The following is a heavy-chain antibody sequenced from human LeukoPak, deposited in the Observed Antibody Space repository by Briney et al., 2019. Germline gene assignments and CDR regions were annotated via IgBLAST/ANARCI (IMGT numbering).Heavy chain of an antibody. CDR3: AKSPYSSGWRRAFDI. D-gene: IGHD6-19*01. CDR1: GFTFSSYA. Sequence: GGSLKLSCAASGFTFSSYAMSWVRQAPGKGLEWVSAISGSGGSTYYADSVKGRFTISRDDSKNTLYLQMNSLRAEDTAVYYCAKSPYSSGWRRAFDIWGQGTMVTVSS. V-gene: IGHV3-23*01. J-gene: IGHJ3*02. CDR2: ISGSGGST.